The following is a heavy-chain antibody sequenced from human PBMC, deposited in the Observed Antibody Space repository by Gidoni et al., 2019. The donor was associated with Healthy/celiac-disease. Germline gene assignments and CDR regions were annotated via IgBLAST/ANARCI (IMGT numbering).Heavy chain of an antibody. V-gene: IGHV4-4*02. Sequence: QVQLQESGPGLVKPSGTLSLTCAVSGGSISSSNWWSWVRQPPGKGLEWIGEIYHGGSTNYNPSLKSRVTISVDKSKNQFSLKLSSVTAADTAVYYCARFPRPGQDGDAFDIWGQGTMVTVSS. J-gene: IGHJ3*02. CDR1: GGSISSSNW. CDR2: IYHGGST. CDR3: ARFPRPGQDGDAFDI.